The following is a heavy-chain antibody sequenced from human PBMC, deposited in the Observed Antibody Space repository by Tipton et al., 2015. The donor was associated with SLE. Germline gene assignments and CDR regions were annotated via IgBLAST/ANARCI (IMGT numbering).Heavy chain of an antibody. CDR1: GGLFSGYS. Sequence: TLSLTCAVSGGLFSGYSWTWIRQPPGKGLEWIGEISYSAGTNFSPSLKGRLTLSLDTSKNLLSLNLTSVTAADTAVYYCARAGSKTFSSGVGVDSWGQGALVTVSS. V-gene: IGHV4-34*01. CDR3: ARAGSKTFSSGVGVDS. CDR2: ISYSAGT. J-gene: IGHJ5*01. D-gene: IGHD7-27*01.